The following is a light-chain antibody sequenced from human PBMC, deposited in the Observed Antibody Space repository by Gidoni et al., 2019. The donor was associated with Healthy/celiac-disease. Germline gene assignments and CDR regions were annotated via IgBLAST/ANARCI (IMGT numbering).Light chain of an antibody. Sequence: DIQMTQSPSSLSASVGDRVTITCRARQSISSYLHWYQQKPGKAPKLLLYAASSLQSGVPSRFSGRGSGTDFPLTISSLQPEDFAPYYCQPSYSTPITFGQGTRLEIK. CDR3: QPSYSTPIT. CDR2: AAS. V-gene: IGKV1-39*01. J-gene: IGKJ5*01. CDR1: QSISSY.